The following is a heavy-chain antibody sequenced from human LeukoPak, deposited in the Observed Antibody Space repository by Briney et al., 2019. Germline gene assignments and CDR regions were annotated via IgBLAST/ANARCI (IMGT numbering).Heavy chain of an antibody. V-gene: IGHV3-48*03. J-gene: IGHJ3*02. CDR3: ARAWSDYYDSSGTTTYDAFDI. CDR1: GFTFSSYE. D-gene: IGHD3-22*01. Sequence: GGSLRLSCAASGFTFSSYEMNWVRQAPGKGLEWVSYISSSGSTIYYADSVKGRFTISRDNAKNTLYLQMNSLRAEDAAVYYCARAWSDYYDSSGTTTYDAFDIWGQGTMVTVSS. CDR2: ISSSGSTI.